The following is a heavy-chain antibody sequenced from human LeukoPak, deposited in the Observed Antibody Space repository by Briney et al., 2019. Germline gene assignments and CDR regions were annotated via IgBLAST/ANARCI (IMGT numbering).Heavy chain of an antibody. Sequence: PGGSLRLSCAASGFTFGDYAMSWVRQAPGKGLEWVSTISGPGDNTYYADSVKDRFTISRDNSKNTVYLQMNSLRAGDTALYYCAREATSSSGWYIDYWGQGTLVTVSS. J-gene: IGHJ4*02. CDR3: AREATSSSGWYIDY. D-gene: IGHD6-25*01. V-gene: IGHV3-23*01. CDR2: ISGPGDNT. CDR1: GFTFGDYA.